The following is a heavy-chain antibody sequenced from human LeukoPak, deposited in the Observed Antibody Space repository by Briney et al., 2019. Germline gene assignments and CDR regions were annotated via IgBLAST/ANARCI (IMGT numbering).Heavy chain of an antibody. D-gene: IGHD6-6*01. CDR3: ARTKPVHGYYDY. J-gene: IGHJ4*02. CDR2: MFPDGRT. Sequence: GGSLRLSCAVSGFILNDNYMSCRRQAPGKGLQWVSVMFPDGRTYYADSVKGRFTISRDLARHTLWLQMHSLRADDTAVHYCARTKPVHGYYDYWGRGTLVTVSS. CDR1: GFILNDNY. V-gene: IGHV3-53*01.